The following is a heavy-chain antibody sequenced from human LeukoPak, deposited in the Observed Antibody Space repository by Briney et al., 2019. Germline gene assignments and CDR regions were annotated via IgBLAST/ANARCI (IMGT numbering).Heavy chain of an antibody. CDR3: AKDLVTIIAAAGPFDY. V-gene: IGHV3-9*01. J-gene: IGHJ4*02. CDR1: GFTFDDYA. Sequence: GGSLRLSCAASGFTFDDYAMHWVRQAPGKGLEWVSGISWNSGSIGYADSVKGRFTISGDNAKNSLYLQMNSLRAEDTAVYYCAKDLVTIIAAAGPFDYWGQGTLVTVSS. D-gene: IGHD6-13*01. CDR2: ISWNSGSI.